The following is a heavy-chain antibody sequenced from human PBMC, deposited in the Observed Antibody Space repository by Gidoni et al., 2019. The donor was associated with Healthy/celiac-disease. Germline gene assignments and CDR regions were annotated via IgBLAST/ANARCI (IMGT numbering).Heavy chain of an antibody. CDR1: GGSVSSGSYY. D-gene: IGHD2-21*02. V-gene: IGHV4-61*01. J-gene: IGHJ4*02. CDR3: ARDFYGGNSGGRFDY. CDR2: IYYSGST. Sequence: QVQLQESGPGLVKPSETLSLTCTVSGGSVSSGSYYWSWIRQPPGKGLEWIGYIYYSGSTNYNPSLKSRVTISVDTSKNQFSLKLSSVTAADTAVYYCARDFYGGNSGGRFDYWGQGTLVTVSS.